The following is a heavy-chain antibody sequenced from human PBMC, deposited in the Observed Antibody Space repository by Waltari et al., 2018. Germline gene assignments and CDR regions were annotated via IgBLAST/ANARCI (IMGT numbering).Heavy chain of an antibody. CDR2: IIPILGIA. CDR3: ATPPEGATVTPYYYYMDV. V-gene: IGHV1-69*04. Sequence: QVQLVQSGAEVKKPGSSVKVSCKASGGTFSSYAISWVRQAPGQGLEWMGGIIPILGIANYAQKFQGRVTITADESTSTAYMELSSLRSEDTAVYYCATPPEGATVTPYYYYMDVWGKGTTVTVSS. D-gene: IGHD4-17*01. CDR1: GGTFSSYA. J-gene: IGHJ6*03.